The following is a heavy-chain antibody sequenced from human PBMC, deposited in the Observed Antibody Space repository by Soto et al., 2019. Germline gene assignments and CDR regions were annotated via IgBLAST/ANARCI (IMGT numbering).Heavy chain of an antibody. Sequence: VKVSYKATGWTFISYAISWVRRAPGQGLEWMGGIIPIFGTANYAQKFQGRVTITADESTSTAYMELSSLRSEDTAVYYCASAAPADIVDYGMDVWGQGTTVTVSS. CDR3: ASAAPADIVDYGMDV. J-gene: IGHJ6*02. D-gene: IGHD2-2*02. CDR1: GWTFISYA. V-gene: IGHV1-69*01. CDR2: IIPIFGTA.